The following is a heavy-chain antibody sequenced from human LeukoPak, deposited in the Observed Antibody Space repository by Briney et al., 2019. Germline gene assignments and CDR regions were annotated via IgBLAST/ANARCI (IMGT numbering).Heavy chain of an antibody. CDR1: GFTFSSYA. CDR2: ISYDGSNK. D-gene: IGHD6-19*01. V-gene: IGHV3-30*04. J-gene: IGHJ4*02. Sequence: PGRSLRLSCAASGFTFSSYAMHWVRQAPGKGLEWVAVISYDGSNKYYADSVEGRFTISRDNSKNTLYLQMNSLRAEDTAVYYCARYEGSGWFDYWGQGTLVTVSS. CDR3: ARYEGSGWFDY.